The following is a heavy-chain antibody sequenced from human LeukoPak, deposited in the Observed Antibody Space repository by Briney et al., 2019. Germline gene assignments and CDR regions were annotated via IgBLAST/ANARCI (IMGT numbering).Heavy chain of an antibody. CDR3: ARPSYYYGSGSSPFGY. D-gene: IGHD3-10*01. CDR2: IYPGDSDT. Sequence: GESLKISCKGSGYSFTSYWIGWVRQMPGKGLEWVGIIYPGDSDTRYSPSFQGQVTISADKSISTAYLQWNSLKASDTAMYYCARPSYYYGSGSSPFGYWGQGTLVTVSS. CDR1: GYSFTSYW. J-gene: IGHJ4*02. V-gene: IGHV5-51*01.